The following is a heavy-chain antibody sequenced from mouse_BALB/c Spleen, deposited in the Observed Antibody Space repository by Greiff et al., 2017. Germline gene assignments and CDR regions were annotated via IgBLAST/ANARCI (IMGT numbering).Heavy chain of an antibody. J-gene: IGHJ2*01. CDR3: AKYDYDGHYFDY. D-gene: IGHD2-4*01. CDR1: GYSFTGYY. Sequence: VQLQQSGPELVKPGASVKISCKASGYSFTGYYMHWVKQSHVKSLEWIGRINPYNGATSYNQNFKDKASLTVDKSSSTAYMELHSLTSEDSAVYYCAKYDYDGHYFDYWGQGTTLTVSS. V-gene: IGHV1-31*01. CDR2: INPYNGAT.